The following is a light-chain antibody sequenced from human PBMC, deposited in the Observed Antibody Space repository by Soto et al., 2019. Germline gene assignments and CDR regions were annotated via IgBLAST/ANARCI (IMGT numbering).Light chain of an antibody. J-gene: IGKJ1*01. CDR1: QAVNTR. CDR3: QQYGSSPSWT. CDR2: LAS. V-gene: IGKV3D-11*03. Sequence: EIVLTQSPATLSSFPGDRVTLSCRASQAVNTRLAWYQHRPGQAPRLLIYLASNRAAGVPARFSGSGSGTDFTLTISDVEPEDFAVYYCQQYGSSPSWTFGQGTKVEIK.